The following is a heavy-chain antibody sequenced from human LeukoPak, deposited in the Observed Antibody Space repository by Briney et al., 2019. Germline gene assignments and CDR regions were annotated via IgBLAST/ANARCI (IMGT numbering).Heavy chain of an antibody. V-gene: IGHV4-4*07. CDR1: GGSISSYY. Sequence: SETLSLTCTVSGGSISSYYWSWIRQPAGKGLEWIGRIYTSGSTNYNPSLKSRATISIDTSKNQFSLKVNSVTAADTAVYYCARDFSNGHFDYWGQGTLVTVSS. CDR2: IYTSGST. CDR3: ARDFSNGHFDY. J-gene: IGHJ4*02. D-gene: IGHD1-1*01.